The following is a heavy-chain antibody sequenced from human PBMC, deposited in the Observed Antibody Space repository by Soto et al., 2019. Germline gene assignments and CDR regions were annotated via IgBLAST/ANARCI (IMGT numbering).Heavy chain of an antibody. J-gene: IGHJ3*02. CDR3: AKSDQSGVAVARGAFDI. CDR2: ISGSGGST. Sequence: GGSLRLSCAASGFTFSSYAMSWVRQAPGKGLEWVSAISGSGGSTYYADSVKGRFTISRESSKNTLYLQMNSLSAEESAVYYCAKSDQSGVAVARGAFDIWGQGTMVTVSS. V-gene: IGHV3-23*01. CDR1: GFTFSSYA. D-gene: IGHD6-19*01.